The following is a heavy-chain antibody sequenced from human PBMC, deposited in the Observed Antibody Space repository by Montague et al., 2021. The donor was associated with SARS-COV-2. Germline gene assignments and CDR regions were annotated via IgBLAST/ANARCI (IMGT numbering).Heavy chain of an antibody. CDR3: ARTSMAEAGVAFDI. V-gene: IGHV2-70*11. CDR2: IDWDDDK. Sequence: PALVKPTQTLTLTCTFSGFSLSTSGVGVGWIRQPPGKALEWLARIDWDDDKYYSTSRKTRLTISKDTSKNQVVLSMTNMDPVDTATYYCARTSMAEAGVAFDIWGQGTMVTVSS. CDR1: GFSLSTSGVG. D-gene: IGHD6-6*01. J-gene: IGHJ3*02.